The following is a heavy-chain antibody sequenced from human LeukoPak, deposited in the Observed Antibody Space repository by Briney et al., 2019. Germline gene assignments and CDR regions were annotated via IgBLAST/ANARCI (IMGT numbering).Heavy chain of an antibody. CDR1: GGSLSSYY. J-gene: IGHJ4*02. Sequence: PSETLSLTCPVSGGSLSSYYWSWIRQPPGKGLEGIGYIYYSGSTNYNPSLKSRVTISVDTSKNQFSLKLSSVTAADTAVYYCARHRDYCTNGVCSFDYWGQGTLVTVSS. CDR2: IYYSGST. CDR3: ARHRDYCTNGVCSFDY. V-gene: IGHV4-59*08. D-gene: IGHD2-8*01.